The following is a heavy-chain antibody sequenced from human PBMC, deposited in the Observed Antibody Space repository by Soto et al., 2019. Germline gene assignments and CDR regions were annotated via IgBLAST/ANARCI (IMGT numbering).Heavy chain of an antibody. Sequence: PGGSLRLSCAASGFTFSSYGMHWVRQAPGKGLEWVAVIWYDGSNKYYADSVKGRFTISRDNSKNTLYLQMNSLRAEDTAVYYCARDGASAPGTAVSGGHDAFDIWGQGTMVTVSS. CDR1: GFTFSSYG. D-gene: IGHD3-10*01. V-gene: IGHV3-33*08. J-gene: IGHJ3*02. CDR2: IWYDGSNK. CDR3: ARDGASAPGTAVSGGHDAFDI.